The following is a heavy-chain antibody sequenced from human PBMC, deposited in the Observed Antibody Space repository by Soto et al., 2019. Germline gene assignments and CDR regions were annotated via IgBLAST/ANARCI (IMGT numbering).Heavy chain of an antibody. J-gene: IGHJ6*02. Sequence: QVQLMQSGAEVRKPGSSVTVSCKASGGTFSSNPISWVRQAPGQGLEWMGGIIPIFATPHYSCRFVDRLTLTEDRSTHTAYMAMTRLTSEDTAMYYGARDLSAVKWLDAFKYDRMDIWGQGTTVTVS. CDR3: ARDLSAVKWLDAFKYDRMDI. CDR1: GGTFSSNP. V-gene: IGHV1-69*06. D-gene: IGHD3-3*01. CDR2: IIPIFATP.